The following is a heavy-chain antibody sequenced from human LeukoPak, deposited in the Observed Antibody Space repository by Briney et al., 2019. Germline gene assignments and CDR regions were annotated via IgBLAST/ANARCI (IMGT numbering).Heavy chain of an antibody. CDR3: ARVGYGDYGADY. D-gene: IGHD4-17*01. Sequence: TSETLSLTCAVSGGSISSGGYSWSWIRQPPGKGLEWIGYIYHSGSTYYNPSLKSRVTISVDRSKNQFSLKLSSVTAADTAVYYCARVGYGDYGADYWGQGTLVTVSS. J-gene: IGHJ4*02. CDR1: GGSISSGGYS. CDR2: IYHSGST. V-gene: IGHV4-30-2*01.